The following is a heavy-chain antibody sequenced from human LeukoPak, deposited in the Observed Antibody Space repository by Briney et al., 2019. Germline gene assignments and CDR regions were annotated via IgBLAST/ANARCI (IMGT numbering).Heavy chain of an antibody. CDR3: ARVRQNWGGFNAFDI. D-gene: IGHD7-27*01. CDR2: IKQDGSEK. Sequence: GGSLRLSCAASGFTFSSYWMSWVRQAPGKGLEWVANIKQDGSEKYYVDSVKGRFTISRDNAKNSLYLQMSSLRAEDTAVYYCARVRQNWGGFNAFDIWGQGTMVTVSS. J-gene: IGHJ3*02. V-gene: IGHV3-7*01. CDR1: GFTFSSYW.